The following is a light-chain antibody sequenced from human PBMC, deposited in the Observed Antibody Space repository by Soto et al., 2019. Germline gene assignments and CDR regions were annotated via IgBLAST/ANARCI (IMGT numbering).Light chain of an antibody. CDR2: WAS. V-gene: IGKV4-1*01. CDR3: QQYYSTPRT. CDR1: QXVLYSSNNKNY. J-gene: IGKJ1*01. Sequence: DIVMTQSPDSLAVSLGERAPINXXSSQXVLYSSNNKNYLAWYQQKPGQPPKXXIYWASTRESGVPDRFSGSGSGTDFTLTISSLQAEDVAVYYCQQYYSTPRTFGQGTKVDIK.